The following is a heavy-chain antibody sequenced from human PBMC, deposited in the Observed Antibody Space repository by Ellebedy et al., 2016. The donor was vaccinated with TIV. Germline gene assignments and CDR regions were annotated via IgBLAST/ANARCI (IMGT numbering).Heavy chain of an antibody. V-gene: IGHV3-23*01. CDR3: AKLDSSGYYYGRFDY. Sequence: GESLKISCAASRFTFRNFAMTWVRQAPGRGLEWVSSISSSGVSTDYADSVRGRVTISRDNSKNTLYLQMNSLRADDTALYYCAKLDSSGYYYGRFDYWGQGTLVTVSS. J-gene: IGHJ4*02. CDR1: RFTFRNFA. CDR2: ISSSGVST. D-gene: IGHD3-22*01.